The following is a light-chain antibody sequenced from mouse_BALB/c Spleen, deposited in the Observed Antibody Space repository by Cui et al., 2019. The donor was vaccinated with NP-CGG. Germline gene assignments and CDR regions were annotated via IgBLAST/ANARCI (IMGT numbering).Light chain of an antibody. CDR3: VLWYSNHWV. V-gene: IGLV1*01. CDR2: GTN. Sequence: QAVVTQEPARTTSPGETVTLTCRSSTGTVTTSNYANWVQEKPDHLFTGLIGGTNNRPPGVPARFSGSLIGDKAALTITGAQTEDEAIYFCVLWYSNHWVFGGGTKLTVL. CDR1: TGTVTTSNY. J-gene: IGLJ1*01.